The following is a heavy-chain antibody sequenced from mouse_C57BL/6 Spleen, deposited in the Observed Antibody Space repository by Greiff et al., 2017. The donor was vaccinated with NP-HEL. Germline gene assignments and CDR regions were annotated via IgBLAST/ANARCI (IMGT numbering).Heavy chain of an antibody. CDR2: INPGSGGT. V-gene: IGHV1-54*01. CDR3: ARSGYDYH. D-gene: IGHD2-4*01. J-gene: IGHJ3*01. CDR1: GYAFTNYL. Sequence: VKLQQSGAELVRPGTSVKVSCKASGYAFTNYLIEWVKQRPGQGLEWIGVINPGSGGTNYNEKFKGKATLTADKSSSTAYMQLSSLTSEDSAVYFCARSGYDYHWGQGTLVTVSA.